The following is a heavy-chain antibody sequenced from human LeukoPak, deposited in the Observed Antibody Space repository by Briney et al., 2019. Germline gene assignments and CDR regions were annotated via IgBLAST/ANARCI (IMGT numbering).Heavy chain of an antibody. CDR3: ARAYSSSWYYFDY. D-gene: IGHD6-13*01. CDR2: IYYSGST. J-gene: IGHJ4*02. CDR1: GGSISSYY. V-gene: IGHV4-59*01. Sequence: SETLSLTCTVSGGSISSYYWSWIRQPPGKGLEWIGDIYYSGSTNYNPSLKSRVTISVDTSKNQFSLKLTSVTAADTAVYYCARAYSSSWYYFDYWGQGTLLTVSS.